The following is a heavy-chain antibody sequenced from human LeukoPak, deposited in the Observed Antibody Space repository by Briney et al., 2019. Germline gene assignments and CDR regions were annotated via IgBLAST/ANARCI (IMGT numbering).Heavy chain of an antibody. V-gene: IGHV4-59*01. J-gene: IGHJ5*02. Sequence: SETLSLTCTVSGGSISSYYWSWIRQPPGKGLEWIGYIYYSGSTNYNPPLKSRVTISVDTSKNQFSLKLSSVTAADTAVYYCARVYCSGGSCLLDPWGQGTLVTVSS. D-gene: IGHD2-15*01. CDR3: ARVYCSGGSCLLDP. CDR1: GGSISSYY. CDR2: IYYSGST.